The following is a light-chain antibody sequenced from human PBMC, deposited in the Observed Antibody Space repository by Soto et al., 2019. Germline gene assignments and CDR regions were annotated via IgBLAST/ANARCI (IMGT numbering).Light chain of an antibody. J-gene: IGKJ1*01. V-gene: IGKV1-5*03. Sequence: DIPMTQSPSTLSASVGDRVTITCRASQSISSWLAWYQQKPGKAPKLLIYKASSLESGVPSRFSGSGSGTEVTLTISRLQTDDFATYYFQQYNSLWPVGQGTKVEIK. CDR1: QSISSW. CDR2: KAS. CDR3: QQYNSLWP.